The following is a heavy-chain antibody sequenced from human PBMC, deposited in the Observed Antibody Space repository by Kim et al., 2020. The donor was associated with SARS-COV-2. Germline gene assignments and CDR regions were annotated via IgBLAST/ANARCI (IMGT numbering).Heavy chain of an antibody. V-gene: IGHV1-3*01. CDR1: GYTFSNYA. D-gene: IGHD2-15*01. CDR2: IIGGNGNT. J-gene: IGHJ4*02. Sequence: ASVKVSCKASGYTFSNYAIHWVRQAPGQRLECMGWIIGGNGNTYYSPKFQGRVTFTRDTSATTANMELSSLRSEDTAVYYCARGGGPGLGYWGQGTLFTVSS. CDR3: ARGGGPGLGY.